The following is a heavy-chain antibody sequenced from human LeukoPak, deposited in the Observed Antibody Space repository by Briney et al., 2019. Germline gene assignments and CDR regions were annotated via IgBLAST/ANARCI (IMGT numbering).Heavy chain of an antibody. D-gene: IGHD3-10*01. CDR2: IWYDGSNM. CDR1: GFTFSNYG. CDR3: ARDRGGYFDY. Sequence: GGSLRLSCAASGFTFSNYGMHWVRQAPGKGLEWLALIWYDGSNMYYADSVRGRFTISRDSSKNALYLQMNSLRAEDTAVYYCARDRGGYFDYWGQGIFATVSS. J-gene: IGHJ4*02. V-gene: IGHV3-33*01.